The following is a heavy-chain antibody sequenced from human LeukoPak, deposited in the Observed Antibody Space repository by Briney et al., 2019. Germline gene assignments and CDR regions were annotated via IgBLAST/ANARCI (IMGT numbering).Heavy chain of an antibody. Sequence: SETLSLTCTVSGSSISSYYWSWIRQPPGKGLEWIGYIYYSGSTNYNPSLKSRVTISEDTSKNQFSLELSSVTAADTAIYYCAREEYCGADCYSGFDHWGQGTLVTVSS. CDR1: GSSISSYY. CDR3: AREEYCGADCYSGFDH. D-gene: IGHD2-21*02. V-gene: IGHV4-59*01. CDR2: IYYSGST. J-gene: IGHJ5*02.